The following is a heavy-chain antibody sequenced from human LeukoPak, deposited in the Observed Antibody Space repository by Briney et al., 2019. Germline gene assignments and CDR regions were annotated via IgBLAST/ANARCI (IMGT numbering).Heavy chain of an antibody. J-gene: IGHJ4*02. CDR3: AMAGSGDFDY. CDR1: GYTFTSYG. CDR2: ISAYNGNT. V-gene: IGHV1-18*01. Sequence: ASVKVSCKASGYTFTSYGISWVRQAPGQGLVWMGWISAYNGNTNYAQKRQGRVTMTTDTSTSTAHMEMRSLKSDDTAVYYCAMAGSGDFDYWGQGTLVTVSS.